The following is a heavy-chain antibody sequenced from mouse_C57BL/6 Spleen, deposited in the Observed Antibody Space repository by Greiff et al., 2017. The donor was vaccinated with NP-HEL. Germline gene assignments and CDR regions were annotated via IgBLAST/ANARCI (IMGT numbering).Heavy chain of an antibody. J-gene: IGHJ2*01. D-gene: IGHD2-1*01. CDR3: ARDGNYDDY. V-gene: IGHV1-19*01. CDR2: INPYNGGT. Sequence: VQLQQSGPVLVKPGASVKMSCKASGYTFTDYYMNWVKQSHGKSLEWIGVINPYNGGTSYNQKFKGKATLTVDKSSSTAYMELNSLTSEDSAVYYCARDGNYDDYWGQGTTLTVSS. CDR1: GYTFTDYY.